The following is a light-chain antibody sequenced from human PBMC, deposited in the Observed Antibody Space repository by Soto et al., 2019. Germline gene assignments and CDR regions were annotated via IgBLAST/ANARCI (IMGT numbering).Light chain of an antibody. Sequence: DIQITQSPSTLSASVGDRVTITCRASQSITSWLAWYQQKPGKAPNLLIYDASSLQSGVPSRFSGSGSGTEFTLTISSLQPDDSATYYCQQYITYSRTFGQGTKVETK. J-gene: IGKJ2*02. CDR2: DAS. CDR1: QSITSW. V-gene: IGKV1-5*01. CDR3: QQYITYSRT.